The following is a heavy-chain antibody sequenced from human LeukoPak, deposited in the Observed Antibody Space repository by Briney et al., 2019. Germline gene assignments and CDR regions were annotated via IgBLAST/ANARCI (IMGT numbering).Heavy chain of an antibody. CDR1: GYTFTSYD. D-gene: IGHD5-12*01. CDR2: INAYNGDT. CDR3: ARERRWGFSDYELDY. Sequence: ASVKVSCTASGYTFTSYDISWVRQAPGQGLEWLGWINAYNGDTNYAQKLQGRVTMTTDTSTTTAYMELRSLRSDDTGVYYCARERRWGFSDYELDYWGQGPVVSVSS. V-gene: IGHV1-18*01. J-gene: IGHJ4*02.